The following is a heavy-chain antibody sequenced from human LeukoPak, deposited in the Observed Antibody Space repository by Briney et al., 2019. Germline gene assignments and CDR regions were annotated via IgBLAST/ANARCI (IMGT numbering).Heavy chain of an antibody. Sequence: AVSQKISCKGSGYSFTSYWIGWVRPMPRKGLEWMGIIYPGDSDTRYSPSFQGQVTISADKSISTAYLQWSSVKASVTARQYIAMQRIPRFLERIIRGQRKMFTVSS. CDR2: IYPGDSDT. V-gene: IGHV5-51*01. J-gene: IGHJ3*01. D-gene: IGHD3-3*01. CDR3: AMQRIPRFLERII. CDR1: GYSFTSYW.